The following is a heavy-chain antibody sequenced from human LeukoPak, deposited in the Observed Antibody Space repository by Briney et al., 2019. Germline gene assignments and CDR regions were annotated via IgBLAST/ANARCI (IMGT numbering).Heavy chain of an antibody. Sequence: PGRSLRLSCAASGFTFSSYSMNWVRQAPGKGLEWVSSISSSSSYIYYADSVKGRFTISRDNAKNSLYLQMNSLRAEDTAVYYCARDRRYYYDSSGSYYFDYWGQGTLVTVSS. CDR2: ISSSSSYI. V-gene: IGHV3-21*01. D-gene: IGHD3-22*01. CDR1: GFTFSSYS. CDR3: ARDRRYYYDSSGSYYFDY. J-gene: IGHJ4*02.